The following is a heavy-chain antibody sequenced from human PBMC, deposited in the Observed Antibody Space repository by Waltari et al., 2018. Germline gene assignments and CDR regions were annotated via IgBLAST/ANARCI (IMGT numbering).Heavy chain of an antibody. V-gene: IGHV3-23*03. Sequence: EVQLLESGGGLVQPGGSLRLSCAASGITLSGYAMSWVRQAPGKGLEWVSFISGGGTGTYYGDSVKGRFTISRDNSKSTVYLQMNSLRAEDTAVYYCARCTGGSCYGFDYWGQGTLVTVSS. CDR1: GITLSGYA. J-gene: IGHJ4*02. CDR2: ISGGGTGT. CDR3: ARCTGGSCYGFDY. D-gene: IGHD2-15*01.